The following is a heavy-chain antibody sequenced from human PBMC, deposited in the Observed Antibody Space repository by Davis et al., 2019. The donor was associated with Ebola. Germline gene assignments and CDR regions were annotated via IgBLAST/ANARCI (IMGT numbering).Heavy chain of an antibody. Sequence: PGGSLRLSCAASGFTFSGSAMHWVRQASRKGLEWVGRIRRQANNYATAYAASVKGRFTISRDDSKNTAYLLMNSLKTEDTAVYYCTTQANINASGWYPYWGQGTLVTVSS. D-gene: IGHD6-19*01. CDR2: IRRQANNYAT. CDR3: TTQANINASGWYPY. CDR1: GFTFSGSA. J-gene: IGHJ4*02. V-gene: IGHV3-73*01.